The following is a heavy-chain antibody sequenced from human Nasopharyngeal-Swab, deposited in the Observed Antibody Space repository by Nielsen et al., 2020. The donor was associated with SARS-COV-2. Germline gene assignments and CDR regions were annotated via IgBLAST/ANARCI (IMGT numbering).Heavy chain of an antibody. CDR1: GFTFSSYW. D-gene: IGHD5-12*01. V-gene: IGHV3-7*01. J-gene: IGHJ6*02. CDR3: AREFGYSGYDKRYYYYGMDV. Sequence: GESLKISCAASGFTFSSYWMSWVRQAPGKGLEWVANIKQDGSEKYYVDSVKGRFTIPRDNAKNSLYLQMNSLRAEDTAVYYCAREFGYSGYDKRYYYYGMDVWGQGTTVTVSS. CDR2: IKQDGSEK.